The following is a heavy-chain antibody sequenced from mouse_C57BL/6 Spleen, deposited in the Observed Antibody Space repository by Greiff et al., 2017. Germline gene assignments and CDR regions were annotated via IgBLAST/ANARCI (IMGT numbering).Heavy chain of an antibody. J-gene: IGHJ2*01. CDR1: GFSFNTYA. CDR2: IRSKSNHYAT. V-gene: IGHV10-1*01. Sequence: EVQLVESGGGLVQPKGSLKLSCAASGFSFNTYAMNWVRQAPGKGLEWVARIRSKSNHYATYYADSVKDRFTISRDDSESMLYLQMNNLKTEDTAMYYCVRQGLLPIFDYWGQGTTLTVAS. D-gene: IGHD5-5*01. CDR3: VRQGLLPIFDY.